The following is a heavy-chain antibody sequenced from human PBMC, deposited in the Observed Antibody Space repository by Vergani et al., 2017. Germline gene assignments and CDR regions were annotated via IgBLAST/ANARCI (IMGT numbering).Heavy chain of an antibody. Sequence: DVQLVESGGDLVQPGGSLRLSCAASGFTFSSYSMNWVRQAPGKGLEWISYISTTSDTIYYADSVRGRFTISRDNAKNSLYLEMNSLRVEDTAVYYCARDGRIAAAGGWFDPWGQGTLVTVSS. CDR1: GFTFSSYS. CDR2: ISTTSDTI. CDR3: ARDGRIAAAGGWFDP. J-gene: IGHJ5*02. V-gene: IGHV3-48*01. D-gene: IGHD6-13*01.